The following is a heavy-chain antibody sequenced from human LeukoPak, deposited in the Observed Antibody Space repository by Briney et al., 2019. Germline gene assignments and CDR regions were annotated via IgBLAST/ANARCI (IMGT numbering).Heavy chain of an antibody. CDR3: ARATVVPAAIGYYYYYMDV. V-gene: IGHV4-39*07. D-gene: IGHD2-2*02. CDR2: IYYSGST. CDR1: GGSISSYY. J-gene: IGHJ6*03. Sequence: SETLSLTCTVSGGSISSYYWGWIRQPPGKGLEWIGSIYYSGSTYYNPSLKSRVTISVDRSKNQFSLKLSSVTAADTAVYYCARATVVPAAIGYYYYYMDVWGKGTTVTVSS.